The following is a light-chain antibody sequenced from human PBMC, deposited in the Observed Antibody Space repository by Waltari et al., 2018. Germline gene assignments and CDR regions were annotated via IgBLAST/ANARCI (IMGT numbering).Light chain of an antibody. J-gene: IGKJ1*01. CDR1: QSVRNF. CDR3: QQGYMTPRT. Sequence: DIQITQSPSSLSASVRDRVTITCRASQSVRNFLNWYQQEPGKAPKLLIYATSSLQTGVPSRFSGSGSGTDFTLSISSLQPEDFAIYFCQQGYMTPRTFGQGTKVEIK. V-gene: IGKV1-39*01. CDR2: ATS.